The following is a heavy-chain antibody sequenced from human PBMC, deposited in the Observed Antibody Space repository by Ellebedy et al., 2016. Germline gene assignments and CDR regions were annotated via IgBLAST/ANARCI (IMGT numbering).Heavy chain of an antibody. D-gene: IGHD3-16*02. CDR2: IYHSGST. Sequence: SETLSLTCAVSGGSISSSNWWSWVRQPPGKGLEWIGEIYHSGSTNYNPSLKSRVTISVDKSKNQFSLKLSSVTAADTAVYYCARVYVWGSYRYAFDYWGQGTLVTVSS. V-gene: IGHV4-4*02. CDR1: GGSISSSNW. CDR3: ARVYVWGSYRYAFDY. J-gene: IGHJ4*02.